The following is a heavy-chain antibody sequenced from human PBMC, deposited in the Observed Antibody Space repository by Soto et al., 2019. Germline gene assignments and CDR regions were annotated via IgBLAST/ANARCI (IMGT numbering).Heavy chain of an antibody. CDR1: GAGDTFSNYG. D-gene: IGHD6-13*01. Sequence: QVHLVQSGAEVKSPGSAVKVSCQVSGAGDTFSNYGLNWVRQAPGQRLEWMGGTIPAFGTANYAEKFQGRVTITADTSTTTAYMELSSLRSEDTAVYYCARNGAYSSSQFGLDVWGQGTTVTVSS. CDR2: TIPAFGTA. J-gene: IGHJ6*02. CDR3: ARNGAYSSSQFGLDV. V-gene: IGHV1-69*06.